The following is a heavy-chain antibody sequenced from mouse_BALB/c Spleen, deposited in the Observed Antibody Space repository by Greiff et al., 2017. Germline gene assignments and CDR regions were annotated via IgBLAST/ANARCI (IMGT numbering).Heavy chain of an antibody. Sequence: VQLQQSGAELAKPGASVKMSCKASGYTFTSYWMHWVKQRPGQGLEWIGYINPSTGYTEYNQKFKDKATLTADKSSSTAYMQLSSLTSEDSAVYYCARRESSYVHWGQGTLVTVSA. CDR2: INPSTGYT. D-gene: IGHD1-1*01. CDR1: GYTFTSYW. CDR3: ARRESSYVH. J-gene: IGHJ3*01. V-gene: IGHV1-7*01.